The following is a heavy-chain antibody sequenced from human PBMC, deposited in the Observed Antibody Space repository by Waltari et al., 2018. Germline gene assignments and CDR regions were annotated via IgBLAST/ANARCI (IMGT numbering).Heavy chain of an antibody. J-gene: IGHJ4*02. D-gene: IGHD3-22*01. CDR3: ARHVYYDSSGYYYVRGNFDY. CDR1: GCSISRSSYY. Sequence: QLQLQESGPGLVKPPDTLSLTCTVSGCSISRSSYYWALLRYYPCKWLERIGSIYYSGSTYYNPSLTGRVTISVDTSKNQFSLKLSSVTAADTAVYYCARHVYYDSSGYYYVRGNFDYWGQGTLVTVSS. CDR2: IYYSGST. V-gene: IGHV4-39*01.